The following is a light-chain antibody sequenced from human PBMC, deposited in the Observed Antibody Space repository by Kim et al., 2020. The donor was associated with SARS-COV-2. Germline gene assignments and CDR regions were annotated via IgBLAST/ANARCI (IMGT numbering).Light chain of an antibody. V-gene: IGLV1-51*01. CDR2: DNN. CDR1: RSNIGNNY. CDR3: GTWDSGLTAGG. Sequence: GQRVTISCSGSRSNIGNNYVSWYQQLPGTAPKLLIYDNNKRPSGIPDRFSGSKSGTSATLGITGLQTGDEADYYCGTWDSGLTAGGFGGGTKLTVL. J-gene: IGLJ3*02.